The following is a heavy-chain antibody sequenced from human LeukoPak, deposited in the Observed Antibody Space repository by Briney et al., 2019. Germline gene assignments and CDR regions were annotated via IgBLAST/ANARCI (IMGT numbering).Heavy chain of an antibody. CDR2: ISGSGGST. V-gene: IGHV3-23*01. D-gene: IGHD3-22*01. J-gene: IGHJ4*02. CDR3: AKGESSGYYSQAPFDY. Sequence: PGGSLRLSCAASGFTFSSYAMSWVRQAPGKGLEWVSAISGSGGSTYYADSVKGRFTISRDNSKNTLYLQMNSLRAEDTAVYYCAKGESSGYYSQAPFDYWGQGTLVTVSS. CDR1: GFTFSSYA.